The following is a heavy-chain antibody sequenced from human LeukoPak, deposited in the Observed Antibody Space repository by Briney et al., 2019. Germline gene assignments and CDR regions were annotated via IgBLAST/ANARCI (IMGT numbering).Heavy chain of an antibody. CDR3: ARGYYYDTFRWDY. CDR2: IYYSGST. Sequence: SETLSLTCTVSGGSISSSSYYWGWIRQPPGKGLEWIGYIYYSGSTNYIPSLKSRVTISVDTSKNQFSLKLSSVTAADTAVYYCARGYYYDTFRWDYWGQGTLVTVSS. CDR1: GGSISSSSYY. J-gene: IGHJ4*02. V-gene: IGHV4-61*05. D-gene: IGHD3-22*01.